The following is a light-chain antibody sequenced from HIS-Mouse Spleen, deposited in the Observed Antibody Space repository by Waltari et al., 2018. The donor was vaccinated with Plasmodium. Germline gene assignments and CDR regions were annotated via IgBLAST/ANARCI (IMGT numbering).Light chain of an antibody. CDR2: DDS. Sequence: SYVLTQPPSVSVAPGQTARITCGGNNIGSKSVHWYQQKPGQAPVLGVYDDSERPSGSPGVFSGSNSGNTATLTISRVEAGDEADYYCQVWDSSSDHVVFGGGTKLTVL. CDR3: QVWDSSSDHVV. V-gene: IGLV3-21*02. CDR1: NIGSKS. J-gene: IGLJ2*01.